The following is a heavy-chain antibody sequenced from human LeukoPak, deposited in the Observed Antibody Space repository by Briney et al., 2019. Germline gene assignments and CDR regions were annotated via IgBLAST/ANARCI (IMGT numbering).Heavy chain of an antibody. CDR1: GFTFSSYG. CDR3: AKDGVTGHFWSGYSTYFDY. D-gene: IGHD3-3*02. J-gene: IGHJ4*02. Sequence: GGSLRLSCAASGFTFSSYGMHWVRQAPGKGLEWVAVISYDGSNKYYADSVKGRFTISRDNSKNTLYLQMNSLGAEDTAVYYCAKDGVTGHFWSGYSTYFDYWGQGTLVTVSS. V-gene: IGHV3-30*18. CDR2: ISYDGSNK.